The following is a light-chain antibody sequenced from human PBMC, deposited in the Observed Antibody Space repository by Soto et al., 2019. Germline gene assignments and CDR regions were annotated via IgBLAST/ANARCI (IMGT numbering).Light chain of an antibody. CDR2: DVG. CDR1: SSNIGGYNY. Sequence: SVVSQPASVCGSPGQSITISCTGTSSNIGGYNYVSWYQQHPCKAPKLMIYDVGSRPSGVSNRFSGSKSANTASLTISGLQAEDDADYYSSSYPSSSTAVFGTGTKVTAL. J-gene: IGLJ1*01. CDR3: SSYPSSSTAV. V-gene: IGLV2-14*03.